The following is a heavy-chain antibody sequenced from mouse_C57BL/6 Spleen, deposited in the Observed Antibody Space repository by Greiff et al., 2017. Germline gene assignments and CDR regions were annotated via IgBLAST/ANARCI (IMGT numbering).Heavy chain of an antibody. CDR1: GFTFSNYW. CDR3: TDYDYDDGAWFAY. D-gene: IGHD2-4*01. J-gene: IGHJ3*01. Sequence: EVQRVESGGGLVQPGGSMKLSCVASGFTFSNYWMNWVRQSPEQGLEWVAQIRLESDNYATHYAESVKGRFTISRDDSKSSVYLQMNNLRAEDTGIYCCTDYDYDDGAWFAYWGQGTLVTVSA. V-gene: IGHV6-3*01. CDR2: IRLESDNYAT.